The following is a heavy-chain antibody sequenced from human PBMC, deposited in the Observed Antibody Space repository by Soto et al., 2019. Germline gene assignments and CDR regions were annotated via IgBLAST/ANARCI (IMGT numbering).Heavy chain of an antibody. CDR1: GGSISSGGYY. CDR3: ARDPYDFWSGYYTNYYGMDV. Sequence: PSETLSLTCTVSGGSISSGGYYWSWIRQHPGKGLEWIGYIYYSGSTYYNPSLKSRVTISVDTSKNQFSLKLSSVTAADTAVYYFARDPYDFWSGYYTNYYGMDVWGQGTTVTVSS. J-gene: IGHJ6*02. CDR2: IYYSGST. D-gene: IGHD3-3*01. V-gene: IGHV4-31*03.